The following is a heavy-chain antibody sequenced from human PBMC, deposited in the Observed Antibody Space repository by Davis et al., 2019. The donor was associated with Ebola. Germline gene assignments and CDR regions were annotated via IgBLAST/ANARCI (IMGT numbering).Heavy chain of an antibody. J-gene: IGHJ5*02. Sequence: SETLSLTCAVYGGSFSGYYWSWIRQPPGKGLEWIGEINHSGSTNYNPSLKSRVTLSVDTSKNQFSLKLSSVTAADTAVYYCARVRGEGYSSSWYPPLNWFDPWGQGTLVTVSS. V-gene: IGHV4-34*01. CDR2: INHSGST. CDR3: ARVRGEGYSSSWYPPLNWFDP. D-gene: IGHD6-13*01. CDR1: GGSFSGYY.